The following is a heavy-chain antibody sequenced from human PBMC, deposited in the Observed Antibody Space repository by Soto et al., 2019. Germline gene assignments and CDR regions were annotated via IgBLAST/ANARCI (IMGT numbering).Heavy chain of an antibody. Sequence: PGGSLRLSCAASGFTFSSYGMHWVRQAPGKGLEWVAIISYDGSNTYYADSVKGRFTISRDNSKNTLYLQMNSLRAEDTSVYYCAIDGALCWSDQSSSSYYFDYWGQGTLVTVSS. CDR1: GFTFSSYG. J-gene: IGHJ4*02. CDR2: ISYDGSNT. D-gene: IGHD3-3*01. V-gene: IGHV3-30*03. CDR3: AIDGALCWSDQSSSSYYFDY.